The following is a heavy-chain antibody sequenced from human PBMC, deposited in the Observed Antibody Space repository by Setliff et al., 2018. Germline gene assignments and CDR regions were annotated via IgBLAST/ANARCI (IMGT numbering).Heavy chain of an antibody. CDR2: IYHSGST. CDR3: ARDADN. J-gene: IGHJ4*02. V-gene: IGHV4-30-2*01. CDR1: GGSISSGGYS. Sequence: PSETLSLTCAVSGGSISSGGYSWSWIRQPPGKGLEWIGYIYHSGSTYYNPSLKSRVTISVDRSKNRFSLNLTSVTAADTAVYYCARDADNWGQGTLVTVSS.